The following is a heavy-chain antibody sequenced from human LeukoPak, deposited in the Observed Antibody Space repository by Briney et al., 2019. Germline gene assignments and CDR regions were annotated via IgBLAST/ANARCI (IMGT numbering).Heavy chain of an antibody. CDR1: GGSISSYY. Sequence: PSETLSLTCTVSGGSISSYYRSWIRQPPGKGLEWIGEINHSGSTNYNPSLKSRVTISVDTSKNQFSLKLSSVTAADTAVYYCARHMYVWGSQPGGSFDYWGQGTLVTVSS. CDR3: ARHMYVWGSQPGGSFDY. D-gene: IGHD3-16*01. CDR2: INHSGST. J-gene: IGHJ4*02. V-gene: IGHV4-34*01.